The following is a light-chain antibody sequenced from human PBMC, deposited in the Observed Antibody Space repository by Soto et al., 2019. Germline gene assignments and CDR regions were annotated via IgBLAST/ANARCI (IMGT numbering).Light chain of an antibody. CDR1: QYITIY. CDR3: QQRADWPIT. CDR2: DAS. Sequence: IVLMQSPDTLSLSPGERATLSCRASQYITIYLAWYQQKPGQAPRLLIYDASNRATGIPARFSGSGSGTDFTLTISSLEPDDFAVYYCQQRADWPITFGQGTRLEIK. J-gene: IGKJ5*01. V-gene: IGKV3-11*01.